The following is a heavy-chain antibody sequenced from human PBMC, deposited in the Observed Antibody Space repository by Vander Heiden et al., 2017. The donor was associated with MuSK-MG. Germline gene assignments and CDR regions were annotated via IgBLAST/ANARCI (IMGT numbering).Heavy chain of an antibody. V-gene: IGHV4-59*01. CDR3: ARAMGDFYDSAVYDPKFFDD. D-gene: IGHD3-22*01. J-gene: IGHJ4*02. Sequence: QVRLQESGPGLVTPSGTLSLTCNIPGGPMRKFYWTWIRQPPGKGLEWIGNIYHSGRTDFMPSLKSRLTMSVDTPKGQFSLRLSSVTAADTGIYFCARAMGDFYDSAVYDPKFFDDWGPGILVTISS. CDR2: IYHSGRT. CDR1: GGPMRKFY.